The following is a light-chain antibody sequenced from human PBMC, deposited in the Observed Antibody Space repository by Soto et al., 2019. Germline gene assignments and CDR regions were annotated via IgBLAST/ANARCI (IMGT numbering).Light chain of an antibody. V-gene: IGLV2-23*02. CDR1: SSDVGSYNL. CDR3: CSYAGSTTHWV. CDR2: EVT. Sequence: QSALTQPASVSGSPGQSITISCTGSSSDVGSYNLVSWYQQHPGKAPKLMIYEVTKRPSGVSNRFSGPKSGNTASLTISSLQAEDEADYHCCSYAGSTTHWVFGGGTKLTVL. J-gene: IGLJ3*02.